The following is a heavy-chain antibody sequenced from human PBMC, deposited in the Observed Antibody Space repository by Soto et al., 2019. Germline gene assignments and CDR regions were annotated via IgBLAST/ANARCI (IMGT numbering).Heavy chain of an antibody. J-gene: IGHJ4*02. Sequence: PSETLSLTCTVSGGSISSYYWSWIRQPPGKGLEWIGYIYYSGSTNYNPSLKSRVTISVDTSKNQFSLKLSSVTAADTAVYYCARDDGLNYYDSSGYLAYWGQGTLVTVSS. CDR2: IYYSGST. CDR1: GGSISSYY. D-gene: IGHD3-22*01. CDR3: ARDDGLNYYDSSGYLAY. V-gene: IGHV4-59*01.